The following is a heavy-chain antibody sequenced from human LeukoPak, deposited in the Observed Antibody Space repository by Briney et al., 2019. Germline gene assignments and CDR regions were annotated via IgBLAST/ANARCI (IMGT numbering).Heavy chain of an antibody. CDR3: AADRDSSRQKRFDY. J-gene: IGHJ4*02. Sequence: PGGSLRLSFAASIFTFSNYLMNCFRQAPAKGLEGVANINQDGSEKNYLDSVKDRFTISRDNSENSLYLQMNSLGAEDTAVYYCAADRDSSRQKRFDYWGQGTLVTVSS. CDR2: INQDGSEK. CDR1: IFTFSNYL. D-gene: IGHD6-13*01. V-gene: IGHV3-7*01.